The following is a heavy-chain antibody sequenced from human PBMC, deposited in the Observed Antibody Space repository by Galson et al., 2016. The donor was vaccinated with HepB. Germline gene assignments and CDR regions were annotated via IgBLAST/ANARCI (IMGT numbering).Heavy chain of an antibody. D-gene: IGHD5-18*01. Sequence: SLRLSCAAFGFTFSSYGMHWVRQAPGKGLEWVAFIWYDGSNKYYADSVKGRFTISRDTSKNTLNLQMHSLRAEDTAVYYCARPHVAMVTGYYYGMDVWGQGTTVTVSS. CDR3: ARPHVAMVTGYYYGMDV. CDR1: GFTFSSYG. J-gene: IGHJ6*02. V-gene: IGHV3-33*01. CDR2: IWYDGSNK.